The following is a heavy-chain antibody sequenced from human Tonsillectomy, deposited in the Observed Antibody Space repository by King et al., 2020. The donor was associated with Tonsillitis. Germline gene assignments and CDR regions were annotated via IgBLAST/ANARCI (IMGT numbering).Heavy chain of an antibody. V-gene: IGHV4-39*01. CDR3: ASLSVAAAIPGGIEYYFHY. CDR1: GGSISSRSYY. J-gene: IGHJ4*02. Sequence: QLQESGPGLVKPSETLSLTCTVSGGSISSRSYYWGWIRQPPGKGLEWIGSIYYSGSTYYKPSLKSRVTISADMSKNQFSLKLNSVTAADTAVYYCASLSVAAAIPGGIEYYFHYCGQRTLLTVSS. D-gene: IGHD6-13*01. CDR2: IYYSGST.